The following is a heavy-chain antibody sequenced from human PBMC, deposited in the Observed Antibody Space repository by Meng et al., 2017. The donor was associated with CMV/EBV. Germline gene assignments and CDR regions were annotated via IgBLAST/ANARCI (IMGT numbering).Heavy chain of an antibody. J-gene: IGHJ6*02. CDR1: GNTFTGYY. CDR2: INPNSGGT. CDR3: ARGIWFGEPGGMDV. D-gene: IGHD3-10*01. Sequence: ASVKVSCKASGNTFTGYYMHWVRQAPGQGLEWMGWINPNSGGTNYAQKFQGRVTMTRDTSISTAYMELSRLRSDDTAVYYCARGIWFGEPGGMDVWGQGTTVTVSS. V-gene: IGHV1-2*02.